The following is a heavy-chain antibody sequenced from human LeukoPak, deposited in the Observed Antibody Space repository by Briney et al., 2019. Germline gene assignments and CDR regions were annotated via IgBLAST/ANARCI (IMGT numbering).Heavy chain of an antibody. CDR3: ARDPEWRGFLEWLSAPHMDV. V-gene: IGHV1-2*02. CDR2: INPNSGGT. CDR1: GYTFTGYY. J-gene: IGHJ6*02. Sequence: ASVKVSCKASGYTFTGYYMHWVRQAPGQGLEWMGWINPNSGGTNYAQKFQGRVTMTRDTSISTAYMELSRLRSDDTAVYYSARDPEWRGFLEWLSAPHMDVWGQGTTVTVSS. D-gene: IGHD3-3*01.